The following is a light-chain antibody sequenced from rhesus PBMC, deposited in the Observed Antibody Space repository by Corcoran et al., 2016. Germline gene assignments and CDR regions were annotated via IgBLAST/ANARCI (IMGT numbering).Light chain of an antibody. CDR1: QVIRNW. J-gene: IGKJ2*01. CDR3: QQHDNSPHS. CDR2: RAS. Sequence: DIQMTQSPSSLSASVGDSVTITCRASQVIRNWLAWYQQKTGKAPKLMLYRASNLQKGVPSRFRGRGSGTNCTLTISSLQPEDIATYYCQQHDNSPHSFGQGTKVEIK. V-gene: IGKV1-69*01.